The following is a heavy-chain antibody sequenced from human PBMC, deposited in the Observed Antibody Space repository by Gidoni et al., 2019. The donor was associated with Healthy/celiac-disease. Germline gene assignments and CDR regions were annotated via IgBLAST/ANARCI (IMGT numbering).Heavy chain of an antibody. CDR2: LYPGDSDT. J-gene: IGHJ5*02. D-gene: IGHD4-17*01. CDR1: GSSFTSYG. Sequence: EVQLVQPGAEVQKPGESLKISCKGSGSSFTSYGIGWVRQMPGKGLEWMGILYPGDSDTRYSPSFKGQVTISADKSISTAYLQWSSLKASDTARYYCARQSPYGDYDNNWFDPWGQGTLVTVSS. CDR3: ARQSPYGDYDNNWFDP. V-gene: IGHV5-51*01.